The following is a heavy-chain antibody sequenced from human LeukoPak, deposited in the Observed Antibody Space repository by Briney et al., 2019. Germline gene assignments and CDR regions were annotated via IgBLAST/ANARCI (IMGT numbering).Heavy chain of an antibody. Sequence: SETLSLTCTVFSFSITTYYWSWIRQPPGNGLEWIGLIHSSGSTTYNPSLKSRVTISVDTSKNQFSLHLSSVTAADTAVYYCARDIREVGESHYFDYWGHGTLVTVSS. CDR3: ARDIREVGESHYFDY. V-gene: IGHV4-59*01. J-gene: IGHJ4*01. D-gene: IGHD1-26*01. CDR2: IHSSGST. CDR1: SFSITTYY.